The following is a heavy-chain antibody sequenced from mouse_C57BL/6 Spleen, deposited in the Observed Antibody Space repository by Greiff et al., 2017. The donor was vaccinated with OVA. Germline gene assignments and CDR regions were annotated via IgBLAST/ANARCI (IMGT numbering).Heavy chain of an antibody. D-gene: IGHD4-1*01. CDR1: GFSLTSYG. Sequence: QVQLQQSGPGLVQPSQSLSITCTVSGFSLTSYGVHWVRQSPGKGLEWLGVIWSGGSTDYNAAFIFSLSISKDNSKSQVFFKMNLLQADDTAIYYCAITANWEAWFAYWGQGTLVTVSA. J-gene: IGHJ3*01. V-gene: IGHV2-2*01. CDR2: IWSGGST. CDR3: AITANWEAWFAY.